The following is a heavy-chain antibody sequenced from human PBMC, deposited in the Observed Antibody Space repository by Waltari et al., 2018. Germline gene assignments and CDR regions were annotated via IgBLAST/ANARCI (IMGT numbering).Heavy chain of an antibody. V-gene: IGHV3-23*01. CDR2: ISGSGGST. Sequence: EVQLLESGGGLVQPGGSLRVSCAASGVTFSRYAMSWVRQAPGKGREWVSAISGSGGSTYYADSVKGRFTISRDNSKNTLYLQMNSLRAEDTAVYYCAKDSSLLWFGELSDYWGQGTLVTVSS. CDR3: AKDSSLLWFGELSDY. D-gene: IGHD3-10*01. CDR1: GVTFSRYA. J-gene: IGHJ4*02.